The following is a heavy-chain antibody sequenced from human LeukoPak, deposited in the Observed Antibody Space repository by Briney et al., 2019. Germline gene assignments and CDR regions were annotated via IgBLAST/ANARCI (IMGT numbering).Heavy chain of an antibody. D-gene: IGHD1-26*01. CDR2: VYYGGGT. V-gene: IGHV4-59*08. CDR3: ARTSGSFGLDY. J-gene: IGHJ4*02. CDR1: GDSISRYY. Sequence: SETLSLTCSVSGDSISRYYWSWIRQPPGKGLEWIGYVYYGGGTTYNPSLKSRVTISIDTSKNHFSLKLSSVTAADTAVYYCARTSGSFGLDYWGQGTLVTVSS.